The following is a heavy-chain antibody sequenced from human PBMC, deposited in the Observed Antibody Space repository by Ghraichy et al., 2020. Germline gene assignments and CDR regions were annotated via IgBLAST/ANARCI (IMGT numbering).Heavy chain of an antibody. D-gene: IGHD6-13*01. CDR1: GDSVSSNSAA. CDR3: ARALFPQYSSSWYYYYGMDV. CDR2: TYYRSKWYN. J-gene: IGHJ6*02. Sequence: SHTLSLTCAIPGDSVSSNSAAWNWIRQSPSRGLEWLGRTYYRSKWYNDYAVSVKSRITINPDTSKNQFSLQLNSVTPEDTAVYYCARALFPQYSSSWYYYYGMDVWGQGTTVTVSS. V-gene: IGHV6-1*01.